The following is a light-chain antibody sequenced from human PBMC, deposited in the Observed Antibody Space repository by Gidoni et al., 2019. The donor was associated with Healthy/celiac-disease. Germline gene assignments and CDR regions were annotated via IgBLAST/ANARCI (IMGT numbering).Light chain of an antibody. CDR2: AAS. Sequence: DRVTIPCRASQGIRNDLGWYQQKPGKAPKLLIYAASSLQSGVPSRFSGSGSGTDFTLTMSSLQPEDFATYYCLQDYNYSWTFGQGTKVEIK. CDR3: LQDYNYSWT. J-gene: IGKJ1*01. CDR1: QGIRND. V-gene: IGKV1-6*01.